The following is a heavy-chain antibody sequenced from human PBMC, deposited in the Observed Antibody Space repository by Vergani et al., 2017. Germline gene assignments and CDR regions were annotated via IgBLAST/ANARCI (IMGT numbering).Heavy chain of an antibody. CDR1: GGTFSSYA. J-gene: IGHJ6*02. CDR2: IIPIFGTA. CDR3: AGRPSELIASYYYGIDV. Sequence: QVQLVQSGAEVKKPGSSVKVSCKASGGTFSSYAISWVRQAPGQGLEWMGGIIPIFGTANYAQKFQGRVTITADESTSTAYMELSSLRSEDTAVYYCAGRPSELIASYYYGIDVWGQGTTVTVSS. V-gene: IGHV1-69*12. D-gene: IGHD1-26*01.